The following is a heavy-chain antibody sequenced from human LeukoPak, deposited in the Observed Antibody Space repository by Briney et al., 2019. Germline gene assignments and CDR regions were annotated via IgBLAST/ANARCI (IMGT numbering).Heavy chain of an antibody. CDR2: INHSGST. CDR3: ARDRKRRYCSSTSCYKGAAFDI. J-gene: IGHJ3*02. D-gene: IGHD2-2*02. Sequence: SETLSLTCAVYGGSFSGYYWSWIRQPPGKGLEWIGEINHSGSTNYNPSLKSRVTISVDTSKNQFSLKLSSVTAADTAVYYCARDRKRRYCSSTSCYKGAAFDIWGQGTMVTVSS. V-gene: IGHV4-34*01. CDR1: GGSFSGYY.